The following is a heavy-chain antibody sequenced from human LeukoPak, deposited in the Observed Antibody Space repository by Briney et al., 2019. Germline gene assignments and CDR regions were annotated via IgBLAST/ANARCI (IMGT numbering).Heavy chain of an antibody. D-gene: IGHD6-19*01. CDR2: IIPIFGTA. CDR3: ARDVSGAVAAHYFDY. J-gene: IGHJ4*02. CDR1: GGTFSSYA. Sequence: SVKVSCKASGGTFSSYAISWVQQAPGQGLEWMGGIIPIFGTANYAQKFQGRVTITADESTSTAYMELSSLRSEDTAVYYCARDVSGAVAAHYFDYWGQGTLVTVSS. V-gene: IGHV1-69*13.